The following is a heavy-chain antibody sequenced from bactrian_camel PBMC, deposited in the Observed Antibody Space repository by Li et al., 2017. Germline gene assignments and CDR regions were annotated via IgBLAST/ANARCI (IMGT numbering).Heavy chain of an antibody. CDR1: GHSRGSNC. CDR2: IRRDGGET. Sequence: HVQLVESGGGSVQAGGSLRLSCKVSGHSRGSNCVGWYRLPPGRAPAEREGIAAIRRDGGETWYAASVKGRFTISRDNVENALYLEMSNLTPEDTGIYYCAADRIVRLNYGGTWTLDPDEYVYWGQGTQVTVS. J-gene: IGHJ4*01. CDR3: AADRIVRLNYGGTWTLDPDEYVY. V-gene: IGHV3S45*01. D-gene: IGHD6*01.